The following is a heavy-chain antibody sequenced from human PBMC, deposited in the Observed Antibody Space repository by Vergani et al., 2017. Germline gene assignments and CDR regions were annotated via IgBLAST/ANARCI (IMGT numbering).Heavy chain of an antibody. CDR1: GFSLSTSGVG. Sequence: QITLKESGPTLVKPTQTLTLTCTFSGFSLSTSGVGVGWIRQPPGKALEWLALIYWNDDKRYSPSLKSRLTITKDTFKNQVVLTMTNMDPVDTATYYCARSPGWLQLPPFDYWGQGTLVTVSS. CDR3: ARSPGWLQLPPFDY. D-gene: IGHD5-24*01. CDR2: IYWNDDK. J-gene: IGHJ4*02. V-gene: IGHV2-5*01.